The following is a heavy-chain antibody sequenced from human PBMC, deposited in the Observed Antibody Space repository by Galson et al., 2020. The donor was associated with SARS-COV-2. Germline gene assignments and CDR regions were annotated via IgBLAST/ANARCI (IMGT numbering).Heavy chain of an antibody. D-gene: IGHD3-10*01. J-gene: IGHJ4*02. CDR1: GGSIRSENYF. Sequence: SETLSLTCTVSGGSIRSENYFWGWIRQAPGKGLEWIGSVYDSGNTYYKPSLKSRVTISVDTSKNQFSLKLRSVTAADTAVYYCACLMVRGAVHWGQGTLVTVSS. V-gene: IGHV4-39*01. CDR2: VYDSGNT. CDR3: ACLMVRGAVH.